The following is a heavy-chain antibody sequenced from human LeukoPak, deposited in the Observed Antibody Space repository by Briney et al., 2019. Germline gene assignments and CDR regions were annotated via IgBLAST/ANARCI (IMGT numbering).Heavy chain of an antibody. D-gene: IGHD5-18*01. Sequence: GGSLRLSCAASGFTFRFYAMSWVRQAPGKGLEWVSAVSGSGDTTYYADSVEGRFTISRDNSKNTLYLQMNSLRAEDTAVYYCAREVDTAMAPFDYWGQGTLVTVSS. J-gene: IGHJ4*02. CDR1: GFTFRFYA. V-gene: IGHV3-23*01. CDR3: AREVDTAMAPFDY. CDR2: VSGSGDTT.